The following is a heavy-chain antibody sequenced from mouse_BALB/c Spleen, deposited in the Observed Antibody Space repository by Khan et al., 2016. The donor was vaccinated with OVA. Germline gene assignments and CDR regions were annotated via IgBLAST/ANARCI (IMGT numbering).Heavy chain of an antibody. CDR2: ISNGDTT. CDR1: GFTFSNYG. CDR3: ARDYWFAY. V-gene: IGHV5-6-5*01. Sequence: EVQLVESGGGLVKPGGSLKLSCAASGFTFSNYGVSWVRQTPEKRLAWVASISNGDTTYYPDSVKGRFTISRDNARNILYLHMSSLRSEDTSMYYCARDYWFAYWGQGTLVTVSA. J-gene: IGHJ3*01.